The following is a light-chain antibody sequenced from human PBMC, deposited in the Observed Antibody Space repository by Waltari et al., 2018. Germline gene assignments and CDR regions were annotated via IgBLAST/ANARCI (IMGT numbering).Light chain of an antibody. CDR2: DVN. CDR3: CAFTEEV. CDR1: TTDVSGYDY. V-gene: IGLV2-11*01. Sequence: QSALAQPRSVSGSPGQSVTISCTATTTDVSGYDYVSWYQQHPGKGPKLIIFDVNRGPSGVPDRFSGSKTGHLASLSFSGLQPEDEAIYYCCAFTEEVFGGGTTVTVL. J-gene: IGLJ3*02.